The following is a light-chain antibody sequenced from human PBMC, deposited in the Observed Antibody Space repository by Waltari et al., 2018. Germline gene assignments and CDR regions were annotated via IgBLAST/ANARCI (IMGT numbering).Light chain of an antibody. CDR2: AGS. J-gene: IGKJ1*01. V-gene: IGKV3-20*01. CDR3: QNHERLPAT. Sequence: VLTQSPGTLSLSPGERATLSCRASQSISKYLVWYQQRPGHAPRLLIFAGSTRAAGIPDMFSGSGYGTDFTLTISRLEPEDFAMYDCQNHERLPATFGQGTKVEFK. CDR1: QSISKY.